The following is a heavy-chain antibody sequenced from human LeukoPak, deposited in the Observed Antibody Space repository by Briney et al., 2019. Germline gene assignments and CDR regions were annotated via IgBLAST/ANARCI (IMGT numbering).Heavy chain of an antibody. J-gene: IGHJ6*02. CDR1: GYTFTGYY. CDR2: INPNSGGT. D-gene: IGHD3-10*01. Sequence: ASVKVSCKASGYTFTGYYMHWVRQAPGQRLEWMGGINPNSGGTNYAQKFQGWVAMTRDTSISTAYMELSRLRSDDTAVYYCASAYYYGSGSHYYYYGMDVWGQGTTVTVSS. CDR3: ASAYYYGSGSHYYYYGMDV. V-gene: IGHV1-2*04.